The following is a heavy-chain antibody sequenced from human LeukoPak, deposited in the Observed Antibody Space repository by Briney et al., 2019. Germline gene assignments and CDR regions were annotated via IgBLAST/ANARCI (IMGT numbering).Heavy chain of an antibody. J-gene: IGHJ3*01. D-gene: IGHD1-1*01. CDR2: ISTRDTFI. V-gene: IGHV3-21*01. CDR3: ARWKPRSDALDF. CDR1: GFTFSTYS. Sequence: GGSLRLSCEASGFTFSTYSMAWVRQTPGEGLEWLSSISTRDTFINYADSVKGRFTISRDNANNSLFLQMTSLRAEDTAIYYCARWKPRSDALDFWGKGTMVIVSS.